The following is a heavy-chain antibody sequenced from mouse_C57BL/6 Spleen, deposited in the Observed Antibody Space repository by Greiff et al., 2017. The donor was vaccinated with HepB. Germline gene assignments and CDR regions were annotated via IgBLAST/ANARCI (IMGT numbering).Heavy chain of an antibody. CDR3: ARGRGYDRYAIDY. CDR1: GFTFSSYT. V-gene: IGHV5-4*03. D-gene: IGHD2-2*01. CDR2: ISDGGSYT. J-gene: IGHJ4*01. Sequence: EVKLVESGGGLVKPGGSLKLSCAASGFTFSSYTMSWVRQTPEKRLEWVATISDGGSYTYYPDNVKGRFTISRDNAKNNLYLQMSHLKSEDTAMYYCARGRGYDRYAIDYWGQGTSVTVSS.